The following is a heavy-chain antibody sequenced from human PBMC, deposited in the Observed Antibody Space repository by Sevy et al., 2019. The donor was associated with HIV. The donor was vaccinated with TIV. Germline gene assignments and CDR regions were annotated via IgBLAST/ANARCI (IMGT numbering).Heavy chain of an antibody. Sequence: GGSLRLSCAASGFTFSSYWMSWVRQAPGKGLEWVANIKQDGSEKYYVDSVKVRFTISRDNAKNSLYLQMNSLRAEDTAVYYCARIQRWLQFGGFDYWGQGTLVTVSS. D-gene: IGHD5-12*01. J-gene: IGHJ4*02. CDR3: ARIQRWLQFGGFDY. CDR2: IKQDGSEK. CDR1: GFTFSSYW. V-gene: IGHV3-7*03.